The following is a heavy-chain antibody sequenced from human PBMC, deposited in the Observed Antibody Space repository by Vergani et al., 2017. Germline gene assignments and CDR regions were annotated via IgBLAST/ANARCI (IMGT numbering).Heavy chain of an antibody. Sequence: QVQLQESGPGLVKPSQTLSLTCTVSGGSISSGGYYWSWIRQHPGKCLEWIGYSYYSVSTYYNPSLKRLVNISVDTSKNQFSLKLSSVTAAATAVYYCASYYDSSGFDYWGQGTLVTVSS. D-gene: IGHD3-22*01. V-gene: IGHV4-31*01. CDR2: SYYSVST. CDR1: GGSISSGGYY. CDR3: ASYYDSSGFDY. J-gene: IGHJ4*02.